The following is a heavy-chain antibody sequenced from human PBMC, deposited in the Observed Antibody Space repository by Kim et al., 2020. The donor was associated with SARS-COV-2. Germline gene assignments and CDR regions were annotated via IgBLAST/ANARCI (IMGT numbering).Heavy chain of an antibody. J-gene: IGHJ3*02. CDR3: ARDPDSGTYKAGAFDI. D-gene: IGHD1-26*01. Sequence: GGSLTLSCAASGFTFSDFYMAWIRRAPGKGLECLSYIHKSGYNSYYADSVKGRFTISRDNANNLLYLQMNGLRAEDTAVYYCARDPDSGTYKAGAFDIWG. CDR2: IHKSGYNS. CDR1: GFTFSDFY. V-gene: IGHV3-11*04.